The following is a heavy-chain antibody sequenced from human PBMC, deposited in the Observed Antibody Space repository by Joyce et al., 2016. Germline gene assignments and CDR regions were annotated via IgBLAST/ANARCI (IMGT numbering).Heavy chain of an antibody. V-gene: IGHV5-51*01. D-gene: IGHD2-21*01. CDR3: ARVISHSHFDT. CDR1: GFSFNGYC. Sequence: EVQLVQSGAEVQKPGESLKISCKSSGFSFNGYCIAWVRQMPGKGLEWMGNIYPGDSRTSYSPSFQGQVTISADKSINTAYLHWSSLKASDTAIYYCARVISHSHFDTWGQGTLVTVSS. J-gene: IGHJ4*02. CDR2: IYPGDSRT.